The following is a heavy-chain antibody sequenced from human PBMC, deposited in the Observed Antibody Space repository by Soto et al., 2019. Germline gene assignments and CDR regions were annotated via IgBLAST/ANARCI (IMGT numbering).Heavy chain of an antibody. CDR2: FFTGGST. J-gene: IGHJ6*02. D-gene: IGHD2-15*01. CDR3: ARDSVAGGYYYYYGLDV. Sequence: GGSLRLSCAAAGFNVSDNYMGWARQAPGKGLEWVSSFFTGGSTDYADSVKGRFTISRDDSKNTVYLQTNSLRAEDTAVYYCARDSVAGGYYYYYGLDVWGQGTTVTVSS. V-gene: IGHV3-53*01. CDR1: GFNVSDNY.